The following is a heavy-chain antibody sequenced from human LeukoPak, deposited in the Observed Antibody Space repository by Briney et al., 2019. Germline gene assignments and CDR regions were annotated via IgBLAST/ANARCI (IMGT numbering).Heavy chain of an antibody. CDR3: AGCGSNTSCYGNLFDP. J-gene: IGHJ5*02. Sequence: WQTLSLTCTVSGGSISSGVYYWSWIRQHPGKGLEWIGWIYYSGSTYSNPSLKSRLTMSVDISKNQFSLKSSSVTAADTAVYYCAGCGSNTSCYGNLFDPWGQGTLVTVSS. V-gene: IGHV4-31*03. CDR1: GGSISSGVYY. CDR2: IYYSGST. D-gene: IGHD2-2*01.